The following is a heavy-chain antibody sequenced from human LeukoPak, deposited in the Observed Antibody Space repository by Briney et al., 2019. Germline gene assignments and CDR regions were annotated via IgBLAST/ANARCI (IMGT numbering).Heavy chain of an antibody. Sequence: GGSLRLSCAASGFTVSSNYMSWVRQAPGKGLEWVSVIYSGGSTYYADSVKGRFTISRDNSKNTLYLQTNSLRAEDTAVYYCARDQDTAMLDYWGQGTLVTVSS. J-gene: IGHJ4*02. V-gene: IGHV3-66*01. CDR1: GFTVSSNY. CDR3: ARDQDTAMLDY. CDR2: IYSGGST. D-gene: IGHD5-18*01.